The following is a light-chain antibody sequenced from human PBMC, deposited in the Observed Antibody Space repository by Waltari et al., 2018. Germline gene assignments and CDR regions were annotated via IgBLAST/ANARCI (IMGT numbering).Light chain of an antibody. CDR3: QQSYSTPWT. Sequence: DIQMTQSPSSLSASVEDRVTITCRARQSISSYLNWYQQKPGKAPKLLIYAASSLQSGVPSRFSGSGSGTDFTLTISSLQPEDFATYYCQQSYSTPWTFGQGTKVEIK. V-gene: IGKV1-39*01. J-gene: IGKJ1*01. CDR1: QSISSY. CDR2: AAS.